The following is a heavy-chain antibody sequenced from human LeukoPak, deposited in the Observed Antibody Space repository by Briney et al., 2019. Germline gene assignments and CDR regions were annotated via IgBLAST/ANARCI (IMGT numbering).Heavy chain of an antibody. J-gene: IGHJ4*02. CDR2: IKEDGSEK. Sequence: GGSLRLSCAASGFTFSSYWMSWVRQAPGKGLEWVANIKEDGSEKYYVDSVKGRFTISRDYTKDSLYLQMDSLRAEDTAVYYCARDEGSSGWYVSETLDYWGQGTLVTVSS. V-gene: IGHV3-7*01. D-gene: IGHD6-19*01. CDR3: ARDEGSSGWYVSETLDY. CDR1: GFTFSSYW.